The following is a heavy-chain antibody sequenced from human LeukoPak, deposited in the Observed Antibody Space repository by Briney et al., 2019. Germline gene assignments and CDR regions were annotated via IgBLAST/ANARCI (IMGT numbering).Heavy chain of an antibody. CDR1: GFTASSNY. J-gene: IGHJ4*02. CDR3: ARVQGRPSMGHDDY. V-gene: IGHV3-53*01. CDR2: IYSGGST. D-gene: IGHD6-6*01. Sequence: GGSLRLSCAASGFTASSNYMSWVRQAPGKGLEWVSVIYSGGSTYYADSVKGRFTISRDNSKNTLYLQMNSLRAEDTAVYYCARVQGRPSMGHDDYWGQGTLVTVSS.